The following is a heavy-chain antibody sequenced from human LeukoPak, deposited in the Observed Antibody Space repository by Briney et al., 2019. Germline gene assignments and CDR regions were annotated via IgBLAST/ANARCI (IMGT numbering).Heavy chain of an antibody. CDR2: ISYDGSNK. J-gene: IGHJ4*02. D-gene: IGHD2-2*02. Sequence: PGGSLRLSCAASGSTFSSYGMHWVRQAPGKGLEWVAVISYDGSNKYYADSVKGRFTISRDNSKNTLYLQMNSLRAEDTAVYYCAKDRSGYCSSTSCYNANYWGQGTLVTVSS. CDR1: GSTFSSYG. V-gene: IGHV3-30*18. CDR3: AKDRSGYCSSTSCYNANY.